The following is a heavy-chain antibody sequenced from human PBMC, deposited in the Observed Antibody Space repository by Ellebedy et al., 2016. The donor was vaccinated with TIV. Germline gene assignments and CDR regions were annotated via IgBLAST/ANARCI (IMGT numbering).Heavy chain of an antibody. CDR3: ARDGYGGYLDK. D-gene: IGHD2-2*03. CDR2: IKQEGYEK. V-gene: IGHV3-7*01. CDR1: GFSFSSYW. J-gene: IGHJ4*02. Sequence: GESLKISCAASGFSFSSYWMSWVRQAPGKGLEWVASIKQEGYEKRYVDSVEGRFAISRDNARNTVSLQMNSLRVDDTAMYYCARDGYGGYLDKWGQGALVTVSS.